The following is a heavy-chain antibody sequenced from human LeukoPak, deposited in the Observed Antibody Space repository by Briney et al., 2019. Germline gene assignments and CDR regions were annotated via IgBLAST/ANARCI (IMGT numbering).Heavy chain of an antibody. D-gene: IGHD3-10*02. CDR1: GGSISTTNYY. CDR3: ARGFDCSGSYYDY. CDR2: IYSSGNT. J-gene: IGHJ4*02. Sequence: SETLSLTCTVSGGSISTTNYYWGWIRQPPGRDLEWIGSIYSSGNTYYNPSLESRVTISVDTSKNQLSLKLTSATAADTSVYYCARGFDCSGSYYDYWGQGTLVTVSS. V-gene: IGHV4-39*01.